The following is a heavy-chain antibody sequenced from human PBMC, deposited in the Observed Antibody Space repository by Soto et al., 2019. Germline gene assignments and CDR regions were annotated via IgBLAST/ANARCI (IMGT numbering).Heavy chain of an antibody. CDR1: GFTFSSYS. V-gene: IGHV3-48*02. J-gene: IGHJ3*02. CDR3: ARDGSMGGEAFDI. Sequence: GGSLRLSCAASGFTFSSYSINWVRQAPWKGMEWVSYISSSSSTIYYADSVKGRFTISRDNAKKSLYLQMNSLRDEDTAVYYCARDGSMGGEAFDIWGQRTMVPVS. CDR2: ISSSSSTI. D-gene: IGHD1-26*01.